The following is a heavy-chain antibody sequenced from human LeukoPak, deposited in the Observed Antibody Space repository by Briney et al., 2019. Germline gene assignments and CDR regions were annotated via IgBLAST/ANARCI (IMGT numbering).Heavy chain of an antibody. V-gene: IGHV3-74*01. CDR1: GFTFSSYW. Sequence: PGGSLRLSCAASGFTFSSYWMHWVSQAPGKRLVWVSRINSDGSSTSYADSVKGRFTISRDNAKNTLYLQMNSLRAEDTAVYYCARVGYNWNDGEGAFDIWGQGTMVTVSS. J-gene: IGHJ3*02. CDR3: ARVGYNWNDGEGAFDI. D-gene: IGHD1-1*01. CDR2: INSDGSST.